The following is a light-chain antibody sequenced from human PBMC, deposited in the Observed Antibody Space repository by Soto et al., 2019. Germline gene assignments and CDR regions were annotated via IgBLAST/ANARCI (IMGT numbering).Light chain of an antibody. CDR3: QQYNNWPPIT. Sequence: ELVMKQSPATLSVSQGERATLSCRASQSVSSNLAWYQQKPGQAPRLLIYGASTRATGIPARFSGSGSGTEFTLTISSLQSEDFAVYYCQQYNNWPPITLGQGTRLEIK. CDR2: GAS. CDR1: QSVSSN. V-gene: IGKV3D-15*01. J-gene: IGKJ5*01.